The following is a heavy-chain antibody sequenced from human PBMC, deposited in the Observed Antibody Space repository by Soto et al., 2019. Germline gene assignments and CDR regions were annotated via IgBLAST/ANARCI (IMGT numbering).Heavy chain of an antibody. J-gene: IGHJ3*02. V-gene: IGHV3-23*01. D-gene: IGHD2-15*01. CDR3: AKDRDDIGMVDAFEI. CDR2: ISGRGVTT. Sequence: EMQLLESGGDLVQPGGSLRLSCAASGFTFSSYAMTWVRQAPGKGLEYVSAISGRGVTTYYADSMKGRFTISRDNSKNTLYLQLTSLRADDTAVYYCAKDRDDIGMVDAFEIWGQGTMVTVSS. CDR1: GFTFSSYA.